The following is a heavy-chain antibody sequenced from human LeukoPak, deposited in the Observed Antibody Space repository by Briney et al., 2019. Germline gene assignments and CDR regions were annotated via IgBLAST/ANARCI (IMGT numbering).Heavy chain of an antibody. Sequence: SVKVSCRASGGTFSSYAISWVRQPPGQGLELMGRIIPILGIANYAQKFQGRVTITADKSTSTAYMELISLRSEDTAVYYCARMPTDCSSTSCYYYYYYYGMDVWGQGTTVTVSS. CDR2: IIPILGIA. D-gene: IGHD2-2*01. V-gene: IGHV1-69*04. CDR3: ARMPTDCSSTSCYYYYYYYGMDV. J-gene: IGHJ6*02. CDR1: GGTFSSYA.